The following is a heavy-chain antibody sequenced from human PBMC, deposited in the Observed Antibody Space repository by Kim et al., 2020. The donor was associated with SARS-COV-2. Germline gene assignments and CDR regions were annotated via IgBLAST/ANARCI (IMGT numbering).Heavy chain of an antibody. J-gene: IGHJ6*02. D-gene: IGHD3-9*01. V-gene: IGHV7-4-1*02. CDR3: ARELGLQNENVVLRYFDWLQGEYGMDV. CDR2: INTNTGNP. CDR1: GYTFTSYA. Sequence: ASVKVSCKASGYTFTSYAMNWVRQAPGQGLEWMGWINTNTGNPTYAQGFTGRFVFSLDTSVSTAYLQISSLKAEDTAVYYCARELGLQNENVVLRYFDWLQGEYGMDVWGQGTTVTVSS.